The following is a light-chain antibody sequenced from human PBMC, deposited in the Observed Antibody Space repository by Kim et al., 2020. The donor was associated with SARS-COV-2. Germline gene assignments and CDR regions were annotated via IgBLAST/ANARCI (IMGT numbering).Light chain of an antibody. V-gene: IGLV10-54*04. CDR2: RNN. Sequence: QTATLTCPGNTNNVGNEGAAWLQQHQGHPPKLLSYRNNNRPSGISERFSASRSGNTASLTITGLQPEDEADYYCSAWDNSLGAWVFGGGTQLTDL. CDR1: TNNVGNEG. J-gene: IGLJ3*02. CDR3: SAWDNSLGAWV.